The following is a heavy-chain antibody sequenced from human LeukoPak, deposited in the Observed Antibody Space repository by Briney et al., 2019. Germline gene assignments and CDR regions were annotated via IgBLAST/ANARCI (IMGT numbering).Heavy chain of an antibody. Sequence: SETLSLTCTVSGDSISSGTYYWSWIRQPAGKGLEWIGRIYTSGSTNDNPSLKSRVTISVDTSKKQFSLKLSSETAADKAVYYCAREPPSGLTYAFDFWGQGTMVTVSS. CDR2: IYTSGST. V-gene: IGHV4-61*02. CDR1: GDSISSGTYY. D-gene: IGHD3-22*01. J-gene: IGHJ3*01. CDR3: AREPPSGLTYAFDF.